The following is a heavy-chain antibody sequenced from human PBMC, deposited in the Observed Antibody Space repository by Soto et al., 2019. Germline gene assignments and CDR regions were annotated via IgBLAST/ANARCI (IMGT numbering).Heavy chain of an antibody. Sequence: SETLSLTCTVSGGSISSGDYYWSWIRQPPGKGPEWIGYIYYSGSTYYNPSLKSRVTISVDTSKNQFSLKLSSVTAADTAVYYCAREALTPGPWFDPWGQGTLVTVSS. J-gene: IGHJ5*02. CDR2: IYYSGST. CDR1: GGSISSGDYY. V-gene: IGHV4-30-4*01. D-gene: IGHD3-10*01. CDR3: AREALTPGPWFDP.